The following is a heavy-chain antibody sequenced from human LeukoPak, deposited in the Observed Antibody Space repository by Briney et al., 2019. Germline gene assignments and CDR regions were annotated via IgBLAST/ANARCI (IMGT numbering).Heavy chain of an antibody. J-gene: IGHJ5*02. Sequence: SVKVSCKASGYTFTSYDINWVRQAPGQGLEWMGGIIPIFGTANYAQKFQGRVTITADESTSTAYMELSSLRSEDTAVYYCARELGGGLRWNRGWFDPWGQGTLVTVSS. CDR2: IIPIFGTA. CDR1: GYTFTSYD. V-gene: IGHV1-69*13. CDR3: ARELGGGLRWNRGWFDP. D-gene: IGHD4-23*01.